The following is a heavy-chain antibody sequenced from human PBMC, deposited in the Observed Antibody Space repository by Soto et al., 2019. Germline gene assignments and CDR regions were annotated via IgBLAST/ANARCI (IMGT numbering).Heavy chain of an antibody. D-gene: IGHD3-16*02. V-gene: IGHV1-69*13. CDR2: IIPIFGTA. J-gene: IGHJ4*02. CDR1: GGTFSSYA. Sequence: AVKVSCKASGGTFSSYAISWVRQAPGQGLEWMGGIIPIFGTANYAQKFQGRVTITADESTSTAYMELSSLRSEDTAVYYCAREGSPYYDYVWGSYRNSKFDYWGQGTLVTVSS. CDR3: AREGSPYYDYVWGSYRNSKFDY.